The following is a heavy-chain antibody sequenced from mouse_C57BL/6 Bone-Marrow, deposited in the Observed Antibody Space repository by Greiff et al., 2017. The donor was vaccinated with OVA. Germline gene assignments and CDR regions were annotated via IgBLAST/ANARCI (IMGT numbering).Heavy chain of an antibody. V-gene: IGHV1-64*01. D-gene: IGHD2-4*01. J-gene: IGHJ3*01. Sequence: VQLQQPGAELVKPGASVKLSCKASGYTFTSYWMHWVKQRPGQGLEWIGMIHPNSGGTNYNEKFKSKATLTVDKSSSTAYMQLSSLTSEDSAVYYCARCDYDRGAWFAYWGQGTLVTVSA. CDR1: GYTFTSYW. CDR2: IHPNSGGT. CDR3: ARCDYDRGAWFAY.